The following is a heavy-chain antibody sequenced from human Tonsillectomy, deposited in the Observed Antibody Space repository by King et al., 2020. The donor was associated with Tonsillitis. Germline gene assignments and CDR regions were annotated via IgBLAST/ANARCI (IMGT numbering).Heavy chain of an antibody. CDR1: GFTFSDYY. D-gene: IGHD1-14*01. Sequence: QVQLVESGGGLVKPGGSLRLSCAASGFTFSDYYMSWIRQAPGKGLEWISYMSRSGNNTKHADSVKGRFTISRDNAKNSVYLQMNSLRAEDTAVYYCAREREKYGILYYYFMDVWGKGTTVTVSS. V-gene: IGHV3-11*05. CDR2: MSRSGNNT. J-gene: IGHJ6*03. CDR3: AREREKYGILYYYFMDV.